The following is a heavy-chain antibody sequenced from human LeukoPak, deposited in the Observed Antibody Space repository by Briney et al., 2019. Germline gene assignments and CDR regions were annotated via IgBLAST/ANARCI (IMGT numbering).Heavy chain of an antibody. V-gene: IGHV3-74*01. CDR2: IKSDGSST. CDR3: ARGGGGPDY. D-gene: IGHD3-16*01. Sequence: GGSLILPCAASGFPFSSYWMHWVRQAPGKGLVWVSRIKSDGSSTNYADSVKGRFTISRDNAKNTLYLQMNSLRAEDTAVYYCARGGGGPDYWGQGTLITVSS. J-gene: IGHJ4*02. CDR1: GFPFSSYW.